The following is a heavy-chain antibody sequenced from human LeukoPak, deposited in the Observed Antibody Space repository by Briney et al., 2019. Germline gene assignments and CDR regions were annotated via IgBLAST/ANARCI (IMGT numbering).Heavy chain of an antibody. V-gene: IGHV4-61*02. CDR2: IYTSGST. CDR1: GGSISSGSYY. CDR3: ARAGVVAGRAFDI. J-gene: IGHJ3*02. Sequence: PSQTLSLTCTVSGGSISSGSYYWSWIRQPAGKGLEWIGRIYTSGSTNYNPSLKSRVTISVDTSKNQFSLKLSSVTAADTAVYYCARAGVVAGRAFDIWGQGTMVTVSS. D-gene: IGHD3-3*01.